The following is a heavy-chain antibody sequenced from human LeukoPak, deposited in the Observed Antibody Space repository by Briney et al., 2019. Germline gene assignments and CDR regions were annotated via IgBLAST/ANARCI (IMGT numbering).Heavy chain of an antibody. J-gene: IGHJ4*02. CDR3: ARDFYDFWGGYWV. D-gene: IGHD3-3*01. V-gene: IGHV3-53*01. CDR1: GFTVRTNY. CDR2: IFRDGST. Sequence: PGGSLRLSCAVSGFTVRTNYMSWVRQAPGKGLEWVSVIFRDGSTYYEDSVKGRFSISRDNSKNMVYLQMSNLRAEDTAVYYCARDFYDFWGGYWVWGQGTLVTVSS.